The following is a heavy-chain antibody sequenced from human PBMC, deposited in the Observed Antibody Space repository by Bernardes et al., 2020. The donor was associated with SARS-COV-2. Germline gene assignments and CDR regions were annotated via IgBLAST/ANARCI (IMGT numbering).Heavy chain of an antibody. CDR3: ASFGGTRGYYYYYGMDV. Sequence: SVKVSCKASGGTFSSYAISWVRQAPGQGLEWMGGIIPIFGTANYAQKFQGRVTITADESTSTAYMELSSLRSEDTAVYYCASFGGTRGYYYYYGMDVWGQGTTVTVSS. V-gene: IGHV1-69*13. J-gene: IGHJ6*02. D-gene: IGHD3-10*01. CDR2: IIPIFGTA. CDR1: GGTFSSYA.